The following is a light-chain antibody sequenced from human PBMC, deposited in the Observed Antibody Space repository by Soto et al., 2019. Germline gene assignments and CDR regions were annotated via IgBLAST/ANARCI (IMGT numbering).Light chain of an antibody. Sequence: QSVLTQPASVSGSPGQSIAISCTGTSSDVGGYNYVSWYQQHPGKAPKLTIYEVTNRPSGVSNRFSGSKSGNTASLTISGLQAEDEADYYCSSYTLGGVVFGGGTKVTVL. CDR2: EVT. J-gene: IGLJ2*01. CDR1: SSDVGGYNY. V-gene: IGLV2-14*01. CDR3: SSYTLGGVV.